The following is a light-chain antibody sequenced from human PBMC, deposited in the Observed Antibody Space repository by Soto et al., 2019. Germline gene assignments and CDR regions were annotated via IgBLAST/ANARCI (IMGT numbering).Light chain of an antibody. CDR2: GAS. Sequence: EIVLTQSPGTLSLSPGERATLSCRASQSVSSTFLAWYQQKPGQAPGLLIYGASSSATGIPDRCSGSGSGTDFTLTISRLEPEDFAVYYCHQYDISPGTFGKGTKVEIK. CDR3: HQYDISPGT. V-gene: IGKV3-20*01. CDR1: QSVSSTF. J-gene: IGKJ1*01.